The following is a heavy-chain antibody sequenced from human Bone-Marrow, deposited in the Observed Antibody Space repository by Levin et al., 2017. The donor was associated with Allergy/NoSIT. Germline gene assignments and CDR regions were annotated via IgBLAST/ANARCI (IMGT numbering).Heavy chain of an antibody. CDR3: AHNSPWLIKGAFDI. Sequence: QTLSLTCTFSGFSLSTSGVGVGWIRQPPGKALEWLALIYWDDDKRYSPSLQSRLTITKDTSKNQVVLTMTNMDPVDTATYYCAHNSPWLIKGAFDIWGQGTMVTVSS. D-gene: IGHD6-19*01. CDR2: IYWDDDK. V-gene: IGHV2-5*02. J-gene: IGHJ3*02. CDR1: GFSLSTSGVG.